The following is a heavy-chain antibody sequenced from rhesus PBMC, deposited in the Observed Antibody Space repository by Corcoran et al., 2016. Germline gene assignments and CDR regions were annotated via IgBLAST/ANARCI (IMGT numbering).Heavy chain of an antibody. D-gene: IGHD3-34*01. Sequence: QVTLKESGPALVKPTQTLTLTCTFSGLSINTAGAGVGWIRQPPGKALEWLASIYWDDSKYYSKALKTRLSIAKDTTKNQVVLTMTNMDPVDTATYYCARVWGYWGQGVLVTVSS. V-gene: IGHV2-95*01. J-gene: IGHJ4*01. CDR3: ARVWGY. CDR1: GLSINTAGAG. CDR2: IYWDDSK.